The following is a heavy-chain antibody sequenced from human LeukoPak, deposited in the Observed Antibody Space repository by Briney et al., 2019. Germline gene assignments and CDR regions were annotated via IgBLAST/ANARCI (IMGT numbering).Heavy chain of an antibody. V-gene: IGHV3-30*02. J-gene: IGHJ4*02. CDR1: GFTFSSYG. CDR2: IRYDGSNK. CDR3: AKDLHIVIDY. D-gene: IGHD3-16*02. Sequence: PGGSLRLSCAASGFTFSSYGMHWVRQAPGRGLEWVAFIRYDGSNKYYADSVKGRFTISRDNSKNTVYLQMNSLRAEDTAVYYCAKDLHIVIDYWGQGTLVTVSS.